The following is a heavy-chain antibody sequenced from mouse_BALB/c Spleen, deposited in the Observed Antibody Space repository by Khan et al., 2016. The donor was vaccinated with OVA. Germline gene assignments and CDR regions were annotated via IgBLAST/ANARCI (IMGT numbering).Heavy chain of an antibody. CDR1: GYSISSDYA. CDR2: IRYSGRT. J-gene: IGHJ2*01. D-gene: IGHD1-1*01. V-gene: IGHV3-2*02. CDR3: ARSVTTTTVVATGCDY. Sequence: EVQLQESGPGLVKPSQSLSLTCTVTGYSISSDYAWNWLRQFPGNKLEWRGYIRYSGRTNYNPSLKSQISITRDKAKNQFFLQLNSVTTEDTAPYYSARSVTTTTVVATGCDYWGQGTTLTVSS.